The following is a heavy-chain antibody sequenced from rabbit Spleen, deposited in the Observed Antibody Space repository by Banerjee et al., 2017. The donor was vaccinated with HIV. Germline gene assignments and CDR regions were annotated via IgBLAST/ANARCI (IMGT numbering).Heavy chain of an antibody. CDR3: ARDSASSFSSYGMDL. J-gene: IGHJ6*01. CDR1: GFSFNSGYD. CDR2: IDSGSSGFT. D-gene: IGHD8-1*01. V-gene: IGHV1S40*01. Sequence: QSLEESGGGLVKPGASLTLTCKASGFSFNSGYDMCWVRQAPGKGLEWIACIDSGSSGFTYFASWAKGRFTISKTSSTTVTLQMTSLTVADTAIYFCARDSASSFSSYGMDLWGQGTLVTVS.